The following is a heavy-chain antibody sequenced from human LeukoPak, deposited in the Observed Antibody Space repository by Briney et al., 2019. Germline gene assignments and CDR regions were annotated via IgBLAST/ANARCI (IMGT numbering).Heavy chain of an antibody. CDR2: ISAYNGNT. J-gene: IGHJ4*02. CDR3: ARDRPDCSSTSCSKTFDY. D-gene: IGHD2-2*01. CDR1: GYTFTSYG. V-gene: IGHV1-18*01. Sequence: ASVTVSFTASGYTFTSYGISWVRQAPGQGLGWMGWISAYNGNTNYAQKFQGRVTMTRDTSISTAYMELSRLRSDDTAVYYCARDRPDCSSTSCSKTFDYWGQGTLVTVSS.